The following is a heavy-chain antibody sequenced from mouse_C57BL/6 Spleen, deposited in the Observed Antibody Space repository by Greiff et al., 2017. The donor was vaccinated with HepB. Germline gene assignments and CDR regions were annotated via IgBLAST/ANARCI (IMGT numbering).Heavy chain of an antibody. J-gene: IGHJ2*01. V-gene: IGHV1-15*01. D-gene: IGHD4-1*02. CDR2: IDPETGGT. CDR3: TRRFNWAYFDY. CDR1: GYTFTDYE. Sequence: QVQLQESGAELVRPGASVTLSCKASGYTFTDYEMHWVKQTPVHGLEWIGAIDPETGGTAYNQKFKGKAILTADKSSSTAYMELRSLTSEDSAVYYCTRRFNWAYFDYWGQGTTLTVSS.